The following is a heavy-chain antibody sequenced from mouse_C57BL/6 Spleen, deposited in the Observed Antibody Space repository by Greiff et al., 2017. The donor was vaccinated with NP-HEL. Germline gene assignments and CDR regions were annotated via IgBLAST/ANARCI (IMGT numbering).Heavy chain of an antibody. CDR2: IYPRSGNT. CDR1: GYTFTSYG. CDR3: ARWDTTVVATDYAMDY. Sequence: QVQLKESGAELARPGASVKLSCKASGYTFTSYGISWVKQRTGQGLEWIGEIYPRSGNTYYNEKFKGKATLTADKSSSTAYMELRSLTSEDSAVYFCARWDTTVVATDYAMDYWGQGTSVTVSS. J-gene: IGHJ4*01. V-gene: IGHV1-81*01. D-gene: IGHD1-1*01.